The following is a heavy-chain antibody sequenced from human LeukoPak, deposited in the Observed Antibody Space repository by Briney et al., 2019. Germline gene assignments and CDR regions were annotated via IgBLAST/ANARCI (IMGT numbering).Heavy chain of an antibody. J-gene: IGHJ5*02. Sequence: SETLSLTCTVSGGSISSSRYSWGWIRQPPGKGLEWIGSIYYSGSTYYNPSLKSRVTISVDTSKNQFSLKLSSVTAADTAVYYCARQWGVLLWFGELLLNWFDPWGQGTLVTVSS. CDR1: GGSISSSRYS. D-gene: IGHD3-10*01. V-gene: IGHV4-39*01. CDR2: IYYSGST. CDR3: ARQWGVLLWFGELLLNWFDP.